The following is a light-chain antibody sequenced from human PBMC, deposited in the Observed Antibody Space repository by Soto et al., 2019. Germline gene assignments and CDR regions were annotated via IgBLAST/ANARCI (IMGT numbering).Light chain of an antibody. Sequence: VIWMTQSPSLLSASTGDRVTISCRMSQGISSYLAWDRQKAGKAPKLLIYKASSLESGVPSRFSGSGSGTEFTLTISSLQPDDFATYYCQQYNSYSWTFGQGTKVDI. CDR2: KAS. CDR3: QQYNSYSWT. J-gene: IGKJ1*01. CDR1: QGISSY. V-gene: IGKV1D-8*03.